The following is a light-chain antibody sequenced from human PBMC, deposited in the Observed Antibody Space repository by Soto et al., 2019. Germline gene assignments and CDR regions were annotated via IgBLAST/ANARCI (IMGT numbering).Light chain of an antibody. J-gene: IGKJ2*01. CDR2: AAS. Sequence: DIQMTQSPSSLSASVGDKVTVTCRASQSIRGHLNWYQQKPGRAPKLLISAASSLQSGVPSRFSGSGSGTDFTLTISSLQPEDFATYYCQESYSTPPMYTFGQGTKLEIK. V-gene: IGKV1-39*01. CDR1: QSIRGH. CDR3: QESYSTPPMYT.